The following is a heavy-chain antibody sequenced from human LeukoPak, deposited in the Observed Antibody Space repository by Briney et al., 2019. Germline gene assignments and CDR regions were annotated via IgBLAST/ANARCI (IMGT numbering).Heavy chain of an antibody. CDR1: GGSISSGDYY. Sequence: SETLSLTCTVSGGSISSGDYYWCWIRQPPGKGLEWIGYIYYSGSTYYNPSLKSRVTISVDTSKNQFSLKLSSVTAADTAVYYCARTIVGATLDYWGQGTLVTVSS. V-gene: IGHV4-30-4*01. CDR3: ARTIVGATLDY. D-gene: IGHD1-26*01. J-gene: IGHJ4*02. CDR2: IYYSGST.